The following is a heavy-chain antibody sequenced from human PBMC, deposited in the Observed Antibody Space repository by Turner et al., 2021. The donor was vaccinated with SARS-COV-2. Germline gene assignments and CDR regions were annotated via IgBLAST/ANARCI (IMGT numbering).Heavy chain of an antibody. CDR2: VGTAGDT. CDR1: GLTFSNYD. J-gene: IGHJ5*02. V-gene: IGHV3-13*04. D-gene: IGHD3-10*01. Sequence: EVQLVESGGGLVQPGGSLRLSCAASGLTFSNYDMHWVRQATGKGLEWVSAVGTAGDTYYPGSVKGRFTISRENGKNSLYLQMNSLRAGDTAVYYCARAKFRGLISWFDPWGQGTLVTVSS. CDR3: ARAKFRGLISWFDP.